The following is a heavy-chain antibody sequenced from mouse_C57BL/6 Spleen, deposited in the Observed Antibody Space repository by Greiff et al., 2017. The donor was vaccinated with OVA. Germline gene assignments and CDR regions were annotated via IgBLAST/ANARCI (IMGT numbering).Heavy chain of an antibody. D-gene: IGHD2-5*01. CDR2: ISGGGGNT. CDR1: GFTFSSYT. CDR3: ARHDYSKGDAMDY. V-gene: IGHV5-9*01. Sequence: EVHLVESGGGLVKPGGSLKLSCAASGFTFSSYTMSWVRQTPEKRLEWVATISGGGGNTYYPDSVKGRFTISRDNDKNTLYLQMSSLRSEDTALYYCARHDYSKGDAMDYWGQGTSVTVSS. J-gene: IGHJ4*01.